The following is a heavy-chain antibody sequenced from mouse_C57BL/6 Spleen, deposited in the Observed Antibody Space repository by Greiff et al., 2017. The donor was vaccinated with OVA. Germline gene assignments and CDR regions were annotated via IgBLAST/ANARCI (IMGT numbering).Heavy chain of an antibody. J-gene: IGHJ2*01. CDR3: ADGYWDY. CDR2: ISSGSSTI. Sequence: DVHLVESGGGLVKPGGSLKLSCAASGFTFSDYGMHWVRQAPEKGLEWVAYISSGSSTIYYADTVKGRFTISRDNAKNTLFLQMTSLRSEDTAMYYCADGYWDYWGQGTTLTVSS. D-gene: IGHD2-3*01. CDR1: GFTFSDYG. V-gene: IGHV5-17*01.